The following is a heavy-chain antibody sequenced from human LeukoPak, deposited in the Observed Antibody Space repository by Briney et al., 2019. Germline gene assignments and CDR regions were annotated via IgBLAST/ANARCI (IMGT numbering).Heavy chain of an antibody. CDR3: ARGFYRYYAILSWDY. CDR1: GGSISSSNW. CDR2: IYHSGST. D-gene: IGHD3-9*01. J-gene: IGHJ4*02. V-gene: IGHV4-4*02. Sequence: ASETLSLTCAVSGGSISSSNWWSWVRQPPGKGLEWIGEIYHSGSTNYNPSLKSRVTISVDTSKNQFSLKLSSVTAADTAVYYCARGFYRYYAILSWDYWGQGTLVTVSS.